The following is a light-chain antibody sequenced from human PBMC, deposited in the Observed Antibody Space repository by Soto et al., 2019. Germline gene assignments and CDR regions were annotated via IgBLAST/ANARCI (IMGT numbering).Light chain of an antibody. CDR1: ESVGTY. Sequence: EIVMTQSPATLSLSPGESATLSCRASESVGTYLAWYQQRPDQAPRLVIYDTSTRATGIPARFSGSGCGTDFTLTISSLEPEDFAVYYCQQGGNRPPRTFGQGTKVDIK. J-gene: IGKJ1*01. CDR3: QQGGNRPPRT. V-gene: IGKV3-11*01. CDR2: DTS.